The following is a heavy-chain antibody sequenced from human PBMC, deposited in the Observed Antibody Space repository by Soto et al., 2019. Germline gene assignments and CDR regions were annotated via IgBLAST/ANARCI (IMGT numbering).Heavy chain of an antibody. D-gene: IGHD1-1*01. CDR1: GFTFSSYA. Sequence: GGSLRLSCAASGFTFSSYAMSWVRQAPGKGLEWVSAISGSGGSTYYADSVKGRFTISRDNSKNTLYLQMNSMRAEDTAVYYCAKQQGPGTPYYYAMDVWGQGATVTVSS. CDR3: AKQQGPGTPYYYAMDV. V-gene: IGHV3-23*01. J-gene: IGHJ6*02. CDR2: ISGSGGST.